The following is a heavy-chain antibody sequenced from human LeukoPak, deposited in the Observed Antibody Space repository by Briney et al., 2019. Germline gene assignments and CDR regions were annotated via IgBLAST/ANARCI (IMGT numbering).Heavy chain of an antibody. D-gene: IGHD3-3*01. CDR1: GFTFSSYW. Sequence: AWGSLRLSCAASGFTFSSYWMNWARQAPGKGLEWVASINHNGNVNYYVDSVKGRFTISRGNAKNSLYLQMSSLRVEDTAVYYCARDVLGRSGEQLDYWGQGTLVTVSS. CDR2: INHNGNVN. CDR3: ARDVLGRSGEQLDY. V-gene: IGHV3-7*03. J-gene: IGHJ4*02.